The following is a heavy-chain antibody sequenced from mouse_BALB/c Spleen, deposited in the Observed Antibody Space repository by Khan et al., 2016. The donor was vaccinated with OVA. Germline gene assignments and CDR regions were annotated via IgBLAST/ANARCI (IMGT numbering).Heavy chain of an antibody. D-gene: IGHD2-14*01. V-gene: IGHV1S126*01. CDR3: ARSGYAAFAY. J-gene: IGHJ3*01. CDR1: GYTFSSYW. Sequence: QVQLQQSGPELMRPGASVKMSCKASGYTFSSYWMNWVKQRPGQGLEWIGMIDPSKSETNLNQKFKDKATLSEDRSSNTAYMQLSSLTSEDSAVYYWARSGYAAFAYWGQGTLVTVSA. CDR2: IDPSKSET.